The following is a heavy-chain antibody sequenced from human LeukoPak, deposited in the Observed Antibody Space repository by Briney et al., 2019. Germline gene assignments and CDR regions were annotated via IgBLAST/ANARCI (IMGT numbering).Heavy chain of an antibody. CDR2: INHNGNVN. Sequence: GGAVRLSCGASGFTFSSYCMNWARHAPGKGLEWVASINHNGNVNYYVDSVKGRFTISRDNAKNSLYLQMSNLRAEDTAVYFCARGRGLDVWGQGATVTVSS. CDR3: ARGRGLDV. V-gene: IGHV3-7*03. J-gene: IGHJ6*02. CDR1: GFTFSSYC.